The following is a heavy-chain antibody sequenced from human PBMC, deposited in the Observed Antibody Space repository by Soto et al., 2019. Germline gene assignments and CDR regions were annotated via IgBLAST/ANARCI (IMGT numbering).Heavy chain of an antibody. CDR2: IIPIFGTA. Sequence: SVKVSCKASGGTFSSYAISWVRQAPGQGLEWMGGIIPIFGTANYAQKFQGRVTITADESTSTAYVELSSLRSEDTAVYYCARDVGNSSSSYYYYGMDVWGQGTTVTVSS. D-gene: IGHD6-6*01. CDR3: ARDVGNSSSSYYYYGMDV. CDR1: GGTFSSYA. V-gene: IGHV1-69*13. J-gene: IGHJ6*02.